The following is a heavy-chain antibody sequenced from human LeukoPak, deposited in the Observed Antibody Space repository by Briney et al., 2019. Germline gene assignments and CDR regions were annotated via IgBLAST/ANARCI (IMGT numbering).Heavy chain of an antibody. J-gene: IGHJ4*02. CDR3: AKSRNYGSGSYLSH. D-gene: IGHD3-10*01. CDR2: ITGDGSST. V-gene: IGHV3-43*02. Sequence: QPGGSLRLSCAASGFTFNNYAMTWVRQAPGKGLEWVSLITGDGSSTYHADSVRGRFSISRDNNKNSLYLQMNGLRTEDTALYFCAKSRNYGSGSYLSHWGPGTVVTVSS. CDR1: GFTFNNYA.